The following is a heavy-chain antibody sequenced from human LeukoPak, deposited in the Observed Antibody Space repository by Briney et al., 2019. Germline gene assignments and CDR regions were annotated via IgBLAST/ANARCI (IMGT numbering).Heavy chain of an antibody. CDR2: ISYDGSHK. V-gene: IGHV3-30*03. CDR3: ARDRADYCSSASCPQDY. Sequence: GGSLRLSCAASGFTFSSYGMHWVRQAPGKGLEWVAVISYDGSHKYNADSVKGRFTISRDNAKNTLYLQMNSLSAEDTAVYYCARDRADYCSSASCPQDYWGQGTLVTVSS. J-gene: IGHJ4*02. CDR1: GFTFSSYG. D-gene: IGHD2-2*01.